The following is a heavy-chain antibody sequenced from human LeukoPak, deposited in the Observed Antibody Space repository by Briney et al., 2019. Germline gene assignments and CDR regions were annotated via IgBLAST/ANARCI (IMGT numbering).Heavy chain of an antibody. V-gene: IGHV5-51*01. D-gene: IGHD5-24*01. CDR2: IYPGDSDT. Sequence: GESLKISCQGSGYSFTSYWIGWVRQMPGKGLEWMGIIYPGDSDTRYSPSFQGQVTISADKSISIAYLQWSSLKASGTAMYYCARQLSREMAIDYWGQGTLVTVSS. J-gene: IGHJ4*02. CDR1: GYSFTSYW. CDR3: ARQLSREMAIDY.